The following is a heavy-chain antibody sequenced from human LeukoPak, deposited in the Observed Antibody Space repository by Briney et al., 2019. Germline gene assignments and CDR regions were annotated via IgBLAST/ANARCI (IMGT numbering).Heavy chain of an antibody. CDR2: ISAYNGNT. Sequence: GASVKVSCKASGYTFTSYGISWVRQAPGQGLEWMGWISAYNGNTNYAQILQGRVTMTTDASTSTAYMELRSLRSDDTAVYYCARVWQQQLVFDYWGQGTLVTVSS. CDR3: ARVWQQQLVFDY. CDR1: GYTFTSYG. V-gene: IGHV1-18*01. D-gene: IGHD6-13*01. J-gene: IGHJ4*02.